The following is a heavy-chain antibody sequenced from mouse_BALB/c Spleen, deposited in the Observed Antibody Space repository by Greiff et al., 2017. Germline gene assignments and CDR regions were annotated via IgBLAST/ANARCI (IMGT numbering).Heavy chain of an antibody. Sequence: VQLQQSGPGLVAPSQSLSITCTVSGFSLTSYDISWIRQPPGKGLEWLGVIWTGGGTNYNSAFMSRLSISKDNSKSQVFLKMNSLQTDDTAIYYCVRDRDGYDYWGQGTTLTVSS. CDR1: GFSLTSYD. D-gene: IGHD2-3*01. CDR2: IWTGGGT. CDR3: VRDRDGYDY. J-gene: IGHJ2*01. V-gene: IGHV2-9-2*01.